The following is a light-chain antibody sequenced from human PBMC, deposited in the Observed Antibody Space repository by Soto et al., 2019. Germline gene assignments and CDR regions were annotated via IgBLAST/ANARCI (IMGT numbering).Light chain of an antibody. CDR3: QQYGSSPRT. CDR2: GAS. V-gene: IGKV3-20*01. Sequence: EIVLTQSPGTLSLSPGERATLSCRASQSVSSNYLAWYQQKPGQGPRLLLYGASSRATDIPDRFSGSGSGTDFTLTISRLESDDFAVYYCQQYGSSPRTFGQGTRVEIK. J-gene: IGKJ1*01. CDR1: QSVSSNY.